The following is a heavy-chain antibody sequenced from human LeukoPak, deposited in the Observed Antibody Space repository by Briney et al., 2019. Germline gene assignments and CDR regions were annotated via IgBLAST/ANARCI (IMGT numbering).Heavy chain of an antibody. V-gene: IGHV3-23*01. J-gene: IGHJ4*02. D-gene: IGHD4-17*01. CDR1: GFTFSSYA. Sequence: GGSLRLSCAASGFTFSSYAMSWARQAPGKGLEWVSAISGSGGSTYYADSVKGRFTISRDNSKNTLYLQMNSLRAEDTAVYYCAKTPETYGDYAAVDYWGQGTLVTVSS. CDR3: AKTPETYGDYAAVDY. CDR2: ISGSGGST.